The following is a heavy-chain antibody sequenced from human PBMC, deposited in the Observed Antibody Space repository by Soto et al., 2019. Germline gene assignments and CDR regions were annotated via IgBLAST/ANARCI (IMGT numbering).Heavy chain of an antibody. CDR3: ARVVPNYYDSSGYYYDTYFDY. CDR2: IYYSGST. Sequence: SETLSLTCTVSGGSISSYYWSWIRQPPGKGLEWIGYIYYSGSTNYNPSLKSRVTISVDTSKNQFSLKLSSVTAADTAVYYCARVVPNYYDSSGYYYDTYFDYWGQGTLVTVSS. D-gene: IGHD3-22*01. CDR1: GGSISSYY. J-gene: IGHJ4*02. V-gene: IGHV4-59*01.